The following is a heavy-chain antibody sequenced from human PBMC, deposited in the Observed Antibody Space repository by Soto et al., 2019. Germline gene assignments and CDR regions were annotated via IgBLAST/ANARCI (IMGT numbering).Heavy chain of an antibody. J-gene: IGHJ4*02. D-gene: IGHD5-12*01. CDR1: GGSISSYY. Sequence: PSETLSLTCTVSGGSISSYYWSWIRQPPGKGLEWIGYIYYSGSTNYNTSLKSRVTISIDTSKNQFSLKMSSVTAADTAVYYCARGRGYDKIVYYFDYWGQGTLVTVSS. V-gene: IGHV4-59*01. CDR3: ARGRGYDKIVYYFDY. CDR2: IYYSGST.